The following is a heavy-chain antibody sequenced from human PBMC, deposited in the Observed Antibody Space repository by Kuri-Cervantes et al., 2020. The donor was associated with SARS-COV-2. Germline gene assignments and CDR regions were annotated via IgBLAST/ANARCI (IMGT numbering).Heavy chain of an antibody. CDR2: VNAGNGNT. CDR3: AGDSPRGAAVSYSMDV. Sequence: ASVKVSCKAAAYTFTSYAMHWVRQAPAQRLEWMGGVNAGNGNTKYSQKFQGRVTITRDKSASKAYMELSSLRSEDTAVYYCAGDSPRGAAVSYSMDVWGQGTTVTVSS. J-gene: IGHJ6*02. D-gene: IGHD6-13*01. V-gene: IGHV1-3*01. CDR1: AYTFTSYA.